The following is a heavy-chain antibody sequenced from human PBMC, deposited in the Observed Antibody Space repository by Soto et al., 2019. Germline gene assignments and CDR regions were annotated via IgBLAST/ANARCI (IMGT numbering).Heavy chain of an antibody. V-gene: IGHV1-2*04. D-gene: IGHD4-17*01. Sequence: QVQLVQSGAEVKKPGASVKVSCKASGYTFTGYYMHWVRQAPGQGLEWMGWINPNSGGTNYAQKFQGWVTMTTDTSTSTAYMELRSLKSDDTAVYYCARDRGGAYGDSPNWFDPWGQGTLVTVSS. CDR1: GYTFTGYY. CDR3: ARDRGGAYGDSPNWFDP. J-gene: IGHJ5*02. CDR2: INPNSGGT.